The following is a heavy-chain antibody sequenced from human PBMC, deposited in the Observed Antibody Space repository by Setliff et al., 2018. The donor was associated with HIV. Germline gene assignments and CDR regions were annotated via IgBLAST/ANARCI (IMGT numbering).Heavy chain of an antibody. CDR1: GFTFSDHD. D-gene: IGHD3-16*01. J-gene: IGHJ6*02. CDR2: IGTGGDT. CDR3: AREIRTVYTGGHYFYGIDV. Sequence: GSLRLSCEASGFTFSDHDFHWVRQAAGKGLEWVSAIGTGGDTYYVDSVKGRFTISRENARNSLYLQMNSLRVGDTAVYYCAREIRTVYTGGHYFYGIDVWGQGTAVTVSS. V-gene: IGHV3-13*01.